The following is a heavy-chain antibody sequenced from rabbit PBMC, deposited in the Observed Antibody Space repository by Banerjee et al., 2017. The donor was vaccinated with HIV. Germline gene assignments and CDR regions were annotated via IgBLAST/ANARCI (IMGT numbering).Heavy chain of an antibody. J-gene: IGHJ4*01. V-gene: IGHV1S40*01. CDR3: ARDLDGVIGWNFGW. CDR1: GFSFSINFY. Sequence: QSLEESGGDLVKPGASLTLTCTASGFSFSINFYMFWIRQAPGKGLEWIASTYIGSSADTYYASWAKGRFTISKTSSTTVTLQMTSLTAADTATYFCARDLDGVIGWNFGWWGPGTLVTVS. CDR2: TYIGSSADT. D-gene: IGHD1-1*01.